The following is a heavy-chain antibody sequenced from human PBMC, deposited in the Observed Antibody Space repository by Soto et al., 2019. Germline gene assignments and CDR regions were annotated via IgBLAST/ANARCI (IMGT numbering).Heavy chain of an antibody. CDR2: FSGGDGSS. CDR1: GFILSSYY. CDR3: AKRARDGYNSPIDY. D-gene: IGHD5-12*01. J-gene: IGHJ4*02. Sequence: EVQLLESGGGLVQSGGSLRLSCAASGFILSSYYMSWVRRAPGKGPEWVSGFSGGDGSSQYADSVKGRFTISSDNSKNTLYLQMNSLRVEDTAINYCAKRARDGYNSPIDYWGQGTLVTVAS. V-gene: IGHV3-23*01.